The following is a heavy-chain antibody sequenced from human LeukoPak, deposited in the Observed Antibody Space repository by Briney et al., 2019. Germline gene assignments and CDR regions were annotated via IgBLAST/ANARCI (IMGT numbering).Heavy chain of an antibody. CDR3: VSDHTGHDDY. J-gene: IGHJ4*02. CDR1: GFSLSSYW. CDR2: INIEGSTT. V-gene: IGHV3-74*03. Sequence: GGSLRLSCVASGFSLSSYWVHWVRQAPGKGLVWVSRINIEGSTTTYADSVKGRFTISRDNAKKTVSLQMNSLRAEDTAVHYCVSDHTGHDDYWGQGTLVTVSS. D-gene: IGHD1-1*01.